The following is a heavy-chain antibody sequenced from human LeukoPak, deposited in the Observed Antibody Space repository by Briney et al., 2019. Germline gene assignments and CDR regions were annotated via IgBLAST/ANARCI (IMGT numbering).Heavy chain of an antibody. CDR2: IGTAGNYI. CDR1: GFTFSDYT. J-gene: IGHJ4*02. V-gene: IGHV3-21*01. D-gene: IGHD2-2*01. Sequence: GGTLRLSCAASGFTFSDYTMNWVRQAPGKGLEWLSSIGTAGNYIFYADSVQGRFTISRDNANDSLYLEMKSLRVEDTATYYCATNLFCASASCLWGQGTLVTVSS. CDR3: ATNLFCASASCL.